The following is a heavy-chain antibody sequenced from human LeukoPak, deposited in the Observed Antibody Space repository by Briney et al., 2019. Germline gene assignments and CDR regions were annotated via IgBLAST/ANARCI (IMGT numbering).Heavy chain of an antibody. D-gene: IGHD6-19*01. CDR3: ARVLFYSSGNKSNRVDY. J-gene: IGHJ4*02. Sequence: ASVKVSCKASGYTFTNLYIHWVRQAPGQGLEWMGWINPDSGGTNYAQKFQGRVTMTRDTSIRTAYMELSRLRSDDTAVYYCARVLFYSSGNKSNRVDYWGQGTLVTVSS. CDR2: INPDSGGT. CDR1: GYTFTNLY. V-gene: IGHV1-2*02.